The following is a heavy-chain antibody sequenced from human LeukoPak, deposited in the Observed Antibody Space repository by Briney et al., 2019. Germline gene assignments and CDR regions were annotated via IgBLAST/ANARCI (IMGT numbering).Heavy chain of an antibody. CDR3: ARVAVYCSSTSCADAFDI. CDR2: IYHSGST. CDR1: GGSISSGGYS. Sequence: SETLSLTCAVSGGSISSGGYSWSWIRQPPRKGLEWIGYIYHSGSTYYNPSLKSRVTISVDRSKNQFSLKLSSVTAADTAVYYCARVAVYCSSTSCADAFDIWGQGTMVTVSS. D-gene: IGHD2-2*01. J-gene: IGHJ3*02. V-gene: IGHV4-30-2*01.